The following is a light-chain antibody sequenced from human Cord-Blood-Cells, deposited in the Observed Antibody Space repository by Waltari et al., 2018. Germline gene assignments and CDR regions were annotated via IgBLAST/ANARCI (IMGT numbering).Light chain of an antibody. CDR2: GAS. CDR1: QGLSIN. V-gene: IGKV3-15*01. J-gene: IGKJ1*01. Sequence: EIVMTQSPATLSVSPGERATLSCRARQGLSINLARYQQKPGQAPRLLIYGASTQATGIPARFSGSGSGTEFTLTISSLQSEDFAVYYCQQYNNHARTFGQGTKVEIK. CDR3: QQYNNHART.